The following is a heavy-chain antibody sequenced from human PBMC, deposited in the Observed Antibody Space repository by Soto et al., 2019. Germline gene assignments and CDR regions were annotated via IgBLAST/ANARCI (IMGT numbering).Heavy chain of an antibody. CDR1: GFTFNYYW. D-gene: IGHD2-15*01. J-gene: IGHJ3*01. CDR2: IQNDGSRT. V-gene: IGHV3-74*01. Sequence: EEHLVESGGGLVQSGGSLRLSCAASGFTFNYYWMHWVRQVTGKGLLWVSHIQNDGSRTTYADSVKGRFTISRDNAKNTLYLQMNGLRVEDTALYFCARGQRGGFDLWGQGTMVTISS. CDR3: ARGQRGGFDL.